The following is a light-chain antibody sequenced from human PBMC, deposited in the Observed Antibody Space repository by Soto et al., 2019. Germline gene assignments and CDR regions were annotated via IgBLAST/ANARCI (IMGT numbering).Light chain of an antibody. Sequence: AIRMTQSPSSLSASTGDKLTITCRASQPINNYLAWYQQRPGEPPKLLIYAASTLRSGVPSRFSGTGSGTDFTLTLSCLQSEDFATYYCQHYNSFPWTFGQGTKVEV. V-gene: IGKV1-8*01. J-gene: IGKJ1*01. CDR1: QPINNY. CDR3: QHYNSFPWT. CDR2: AAS.